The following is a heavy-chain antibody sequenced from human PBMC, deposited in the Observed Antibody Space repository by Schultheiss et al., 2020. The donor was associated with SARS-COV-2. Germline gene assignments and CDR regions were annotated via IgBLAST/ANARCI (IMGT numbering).Heavy chain of an antibody. CDR1: GGSFSGYY. CDR3: ASRGMGY. D-gene: IGHD1-1*01. CDR2: IYYSGST. V-gene: IGHV4-59*12. J-gene: IGHJ4*02. Sequence: SQTLSLTCAVYGGSFSGYYWSWIRQPPGKGLEWIGYIYYSGSTNYNPSLKSRVTISVDTSKNQFSLKLSSVTAADTAVYYCASRGMGYWGQGTLVTVSS.